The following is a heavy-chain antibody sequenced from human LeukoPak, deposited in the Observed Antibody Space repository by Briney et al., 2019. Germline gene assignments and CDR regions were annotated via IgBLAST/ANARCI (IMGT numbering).Heavy chain of an antibody. V-gene: IGHV1-2*02. D-gene: IGHD3-16*01. CDR3: ARGRRILGGPETAGDFFDF. Sequence: ASVKVSCKASGYTFTGYYMHWVRQAPGQGLEWMGWINPNSGAAHYAQSFQARVTMTRDTSIASSYMELTGLESDDTAVYYCARGRRILGGPETAGDFFDFWGQGSLVTVSS. CDR2: INPNSGAA. CDR1: GYTFTGYY. J-gene: IGHJ4*01.